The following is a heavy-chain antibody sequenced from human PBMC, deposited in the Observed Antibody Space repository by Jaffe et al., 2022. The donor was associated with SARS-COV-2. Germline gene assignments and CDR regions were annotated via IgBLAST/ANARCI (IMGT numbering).Heavy chain of an antibody. CDR2: ISNLGTAT. V-gene: IGHV3-23*05. Sequence: EVQLVDSGGGLVQPGGSLKLSCVASGFNFNNYGMNWVRQAPGKGLEWVASISNLGTATYYADSVKGRFTISRDNSGNSLYVQMNSLRVEDTAVYYCGRSRAYIFGTIDFWSQGTLVTVSS. CDR1: GFNFNNYG. D-gene: IGHD3-3*02. J-gene: IGHJ4*02. CDR3: GRSRAYIFGTIDF.